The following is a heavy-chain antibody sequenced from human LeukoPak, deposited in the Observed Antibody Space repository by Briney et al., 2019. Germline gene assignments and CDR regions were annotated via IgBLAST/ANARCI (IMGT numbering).Heavy chain of an antibody. CDR1: GFTFSSYA. J-gene: IGHJ4*02. V-gene: IGHV3-23*01. D-gene: IGHD5-18*01. Sequence: GGSLRLSCAASGFTFSSYAMSWVRQAPGKGLEWVSAISGSGGSTYYADSVKGRFTISRDNSKNTLYLQMTSLRAEDTAVYYCARTPGGGYTYGYFDYWGQGALVTVSS. CDR3: ARTPGGGYTYGYFDY. CDR2: ISGSGGST.